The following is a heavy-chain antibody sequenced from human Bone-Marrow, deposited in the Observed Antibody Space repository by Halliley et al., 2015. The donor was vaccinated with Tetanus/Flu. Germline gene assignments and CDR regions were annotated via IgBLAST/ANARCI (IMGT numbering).Heavy chain of an antibody. CDR3: ARQQMGTYGMDV. CDR2: TKSGGTR. V-gene: IGHV4-34*01. J-gene: IGHJ6*02. Sequence: GLGWFGETKSGGTRNYKPSLRSRVTLSMDGSKTHFSLKLHFVTAADTAVYFCARQQMGTYGMDVWGQGTTVTVSS. D-gene: IGHD1-1*01.